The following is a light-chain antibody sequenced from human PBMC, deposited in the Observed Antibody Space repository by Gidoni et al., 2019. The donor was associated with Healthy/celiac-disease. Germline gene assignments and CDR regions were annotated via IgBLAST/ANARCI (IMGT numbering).Light chain of an antibody. CDR1: QIISSY. V-gene: IGKV1-39*01. Sequence: DIQLTQSPSSLSASVGDRVTLTCRASQIISSYLNWYQQKPGKAPKLLIYAASSWQSGVPSRFSGSGSGTDFTLTISSLQPEDFAAYYCQQSDSTPITFGPGTKVDIK. CDR3: QQSDSTPIT. CDR2: AAS. J-gene: IGKJ3*01.